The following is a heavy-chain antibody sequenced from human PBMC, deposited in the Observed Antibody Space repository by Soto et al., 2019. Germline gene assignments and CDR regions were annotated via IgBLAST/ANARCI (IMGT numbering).Heavy chain of an antibody. CDR1: GFTFSDYY. D-gene: IGHD2-2*01. J-gene: IGHJ5*02. V-gene: IGHV3-11*05. Sequence: QVQLVESGGGLVKPGGSLRLSCAASGFTFSDYYMSWIRQAPGKGLEWVSYISSSSSYTNYADSVKGRFTISRDNAKKSLYLQMNSLRAEDTAVYYCARVVVVPAAIGVERRPRWFDPWGQGTLVTVSS. CDR2: ISSSSSYT. CDR3: ARVVVVPAAIGVERRPRWFDP.